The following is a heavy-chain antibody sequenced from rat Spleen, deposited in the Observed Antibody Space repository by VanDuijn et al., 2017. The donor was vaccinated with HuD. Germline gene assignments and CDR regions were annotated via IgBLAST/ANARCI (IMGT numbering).Heavy chain of an antibody. CDR3: ARRHYGYTDYFDY. CDR2: ISYGDSSGHSST. V-gene: IGHV5-29*01. J-gene: IGHJ2*01. Sequence: EVQLVESGGGLVQPGRSMKLSCAASGFIFSTYGMAWVRQAPKKGLEWVATISYGDSSGHSSTYYRDSVKGRFTISRDNAKSTLSLQMDSLRSEDTATYYCARRHYGYTDYFDYWGQGVMVTVSS. CDR1: GFIFSTYG. D-gene: IGHD1-9*01.